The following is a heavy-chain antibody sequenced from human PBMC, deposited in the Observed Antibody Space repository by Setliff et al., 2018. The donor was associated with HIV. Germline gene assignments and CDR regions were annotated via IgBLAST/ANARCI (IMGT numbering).Heavy chain of an antibody. CDR2: IYYSGST. J-gene: IGHJ5*02. D-gene: IGHD6-13*01. CDR3: AIKGAATGTGWFEP. V-gene: IGHV4-39*01. Sequence: LSLTCTVSGGSISSSSYYWGWIRQPPGKGLEWIGTIYYSGSTYYNPSLKSRVTISVDTSKNQFSLKLNSVTAADTAVYYCAIKGAATGTGWFEPWGQGTLVTVSS. CDR1: GGSISSSSYY.